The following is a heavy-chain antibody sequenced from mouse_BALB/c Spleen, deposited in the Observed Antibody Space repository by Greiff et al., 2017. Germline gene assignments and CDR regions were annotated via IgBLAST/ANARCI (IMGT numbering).Heavy chain of an antibody. CDR1: GDSITSCY. D-gene: IGHD2-3*01. Sequence: EVQVVESGPSLVKPSQTLSLTCSVTGDSITSCYWNWIRKFPGNKLEYMGYISYSGSTYYNPSLKSRISITRDTSKNQYYLQLNSVTTEDTATYYCARYKGYYPFDYWGQGTTLTVSS. J-gene: IGHJ2*01. CDR3: ARYKGYYPFDY. CDR2: ISYSGST. V-gene: IGHV3-8*02.